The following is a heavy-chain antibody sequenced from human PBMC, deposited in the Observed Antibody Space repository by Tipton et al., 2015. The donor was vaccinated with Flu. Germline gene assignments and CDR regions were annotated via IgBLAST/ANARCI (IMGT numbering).Heavy chain of an antibody. Sequence: TLSLTCTVSGGSISSYYWSWIRQSAGKGLEWIGRTYISGSTNYNPSLKSRVTISVDTSRNQFSLNLRSVTAADTAVYYCARDRGWPASLDYWGQGILVTVSS. J-gene: IGHJ4*02. CDR1: GGSISSYY. D-gene: IGHD3-10*01. V-gene: IGHV4-4*07. CDR2: TYISGST. CDR3: ARDRGWPASLDY.